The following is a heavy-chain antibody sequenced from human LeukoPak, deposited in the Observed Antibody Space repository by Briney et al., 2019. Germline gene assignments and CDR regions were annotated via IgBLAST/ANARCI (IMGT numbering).Heavy chain of an antibody. CDR2: IYTSGST. D-gene: IGHD1-26*01. V-gene: IGHV4-4*07. Sequence: PSETLSLTCTVSGGSIGSYYWSWIRQPAGKGLEWIGRIYTSGSTNYNPSLKSRVTMSVDTSKNQFSLKLSSVTAADTAVYYCARDINSGSYYAHFDYWGQGTLVTVSS. CDR1: GGSIGSYY. CDR3: ARDINSGSYYAHFDY. J-gene: IGHJ4*02.